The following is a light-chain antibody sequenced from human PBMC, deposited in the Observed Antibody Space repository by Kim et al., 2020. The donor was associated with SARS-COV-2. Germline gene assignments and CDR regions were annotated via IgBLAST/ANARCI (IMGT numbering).Light chain of an antibody. CDR1: RSISNH. Sequence: DIQMTQSPSSLSASVGGSVNITCRASRSISNHLNWYQQRPGKAPNLLIYAASNLQTGVSSRFSGSESGTDFTLSIRNLQPEESATYYCQQSDITPYTFGQGTKVDIK. CDR2: AAS. CDR3: QQSDITPYT. V-gene: IGKV1-39*01. J-gene: IGKJ2*01.